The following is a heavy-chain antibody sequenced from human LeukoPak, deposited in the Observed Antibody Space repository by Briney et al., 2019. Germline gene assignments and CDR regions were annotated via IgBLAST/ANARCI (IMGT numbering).Heavy chain of an antibody. V-gene: IGHV1-2*02. CDR3: ARVISGNLYY. CDR1: GYTFTRHY. J-gene: IGHJ4*02. D-gene: IGHD1-26*01. CDR2: INHNSGGT. Sequence: GASVKDSCKPSGYTFTRHYIPRVRQAPEPGLEWMGWINHNSGGTNYAQTFQSTVTMTRDTSISTAYMELSRLRSDDSAVYYGARVISGNLYYWGQGTLVTVSS.